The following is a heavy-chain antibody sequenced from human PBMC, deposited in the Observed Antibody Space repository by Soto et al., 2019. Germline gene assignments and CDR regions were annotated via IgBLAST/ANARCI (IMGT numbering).Heavy chain of an antibody. J-gene: IGHJ4*02. V-gene: IGHV4-59*08. CDR1: GGSISSYY. Sequence: QVQLQESGPGLVKPSETLSLTCTVSGGSISSYYWTWIRQPPGKGLEWIGFTYNSGSTHYNPSLKSRVTISLDTSTNQFSLNLRSVPAADTAVYYCASMGYHYGSGSYPLDYWGQGTLVTVSS. D-gene: IGHD3-10*01. CDR2: TYNSGST. CDR3: ASMGYHYGSGSYPLDY.